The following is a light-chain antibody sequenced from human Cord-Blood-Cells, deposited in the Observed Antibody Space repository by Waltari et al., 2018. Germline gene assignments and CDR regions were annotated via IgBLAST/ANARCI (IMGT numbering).Light chain of an antibody. Sequence: QHVLTQPPSVSEPPGQRVTISCTGSSTNIGAGYDVHWYQQHPGTAPKILIYGNSNRPSGVPDRFSGSKSGASASLAITGLQAEDEADYYCQSYDSSLSGYVFGTGTKVTVL. V-gene: IGLV1-40*01. CDR3: QSYDSSLSGYV. J-gene: IGLJ1*01. CDR1: STNIGAGYD. CDR2: GNS.